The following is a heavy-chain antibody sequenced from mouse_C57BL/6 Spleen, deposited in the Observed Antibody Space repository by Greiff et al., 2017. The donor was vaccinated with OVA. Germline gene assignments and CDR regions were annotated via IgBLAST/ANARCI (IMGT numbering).Heavy chain of an antibody. CDR1: GYTFTSYW. CDR2: IYPSDSET. V-gene: IGHV1-61*01. D-gene: IGHD2-12*01. J-gene: IGHJ4*01. Sequence: VQLQQPGAELVRPGSSVKLSCKASGYTFTSYWMDWVKQRPGQGLEWIGNIYPSDSETHYNQKFKDKATLTVDTSSSTAYMQLSSLTSEDAAVYYCARTTFHYDMDYWGQGTSLTVSS. CDR3: ARTTFHYDMDY.